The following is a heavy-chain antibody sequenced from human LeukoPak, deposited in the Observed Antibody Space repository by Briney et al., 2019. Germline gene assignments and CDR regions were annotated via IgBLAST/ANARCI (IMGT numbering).Heavy chain of an antibody. CDR1: GGSINNFY. V-gene: IGHV4-59*08. CDR3: ARHVSGIYGSRGDLDY. J-gene: IGHJ4*02. Sequence: SETLPLTCSVSGGSINNFYWSWIRQSPGKGLEWIGYIHSNGGTNYNPSLKSRVTMSVDTSKNQFSLNLNSVTAADTAVYYCARHVSGIYGSRGDLDYWGQGTLVTVSS. CDR2: IHSNGGT. D-gene: IGHD3-10*01.